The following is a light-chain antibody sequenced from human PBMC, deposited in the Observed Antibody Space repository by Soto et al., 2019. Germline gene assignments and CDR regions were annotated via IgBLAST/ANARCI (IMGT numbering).Light chain of an antibody. J-gene: IGLJ3*02. Sequence: QSALTQPPSASGSPGQSVTISCTGTSSDVGGYNYVSWYQQHPGKAPKLMIYEVSKRPSGVPDRFSGSKSGNTASLTVSWFQAEDEADYHGRPYAGSNLCVFCGGTKLTVL. CDR3: RPYAGSNLCV. V-gene: IGLV2-8*01. CDR1: SSDVGGYNY. CDR2: EVS.